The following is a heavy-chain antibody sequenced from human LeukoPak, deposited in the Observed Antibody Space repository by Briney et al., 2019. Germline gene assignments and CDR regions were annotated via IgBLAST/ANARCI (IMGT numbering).Heavy chain of an antibody. V-gene: IGHV1-18*01. D-gene: IGHD1-26*01. CDR2: ISAYNGNT. Sequence: ASVKVSCKASGYTFTSYGISWVRQAPGQGLEWMGWISAYNGNTNYAQKLQGRVTMTTDTSTSTAYMELRSLRSDDTAVYYCARDLSSGSYLSLAYFDYWGQGTLVTVSS. CDR3: ARDLSSGSYLSLAYFDY. J-gene: IGHJ4*02. CDR1: GYTFTSYG.